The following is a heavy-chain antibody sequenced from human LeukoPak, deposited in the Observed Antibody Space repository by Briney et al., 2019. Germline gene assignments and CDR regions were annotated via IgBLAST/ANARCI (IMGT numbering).Heavy chain of an antibody. J-gene: IGHJ4*02. V-gene: IGHV3-21*06. CDR1: GFTFSDYS. CDR3: ARQSYYHGSGSYYKPTSFDS. Sequence: PGGSLRLSCAASGFTFSDYSMNWVRQAPGKGLEWVSSITTGGSYTYYADSVKSRFTISRDNAKNSLYLQMNSLRAEDSAVYSCARQSYYHGSGSYYKPTSFDSWGQGTLVTVSS. D-gene: IGHD3-10*01. CDR2: ITTGGSYT.